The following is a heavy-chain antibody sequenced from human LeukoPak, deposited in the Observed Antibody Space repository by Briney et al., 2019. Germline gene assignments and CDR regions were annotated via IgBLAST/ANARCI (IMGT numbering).Heavy chain of an antibody. Sequence: ASVKVSCKASGYTFTGYYMHWVRQAPGQGLEWMGIINPSGGGTSYAQKFQGRVTMTRDMSTSTVYMELSSLRSDDTAVFYCVRGKQWLVQNTGNWFDPWGQGTLVTVSS. CDR1: GYTFTGYY. J-gene: IGHJ5*02. CDR3: VRGKQWLVQNTGNWFDP. D-gene: IGHD6-19*01. V-gene: IGHV1-46*01. CDR2: INPSGGGT.